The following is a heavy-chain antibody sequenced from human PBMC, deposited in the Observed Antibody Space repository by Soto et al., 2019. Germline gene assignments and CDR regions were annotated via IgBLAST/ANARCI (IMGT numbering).Heavy chain of an antibody. CDR1: GGTFSSYT. Sequence: QVRLVQSGAEVRKLGSSVKVSCKASGGTFSSYTVYWVRKAPGQGLEWMGGIIPFFGTSNYAQNFQDRITLTADKSTGTPYMELRSLRVEDKAMYYCARKLRLYYGMDVWGQWTMVTVSS. CDR2: IIPFFGTS. CDR3: ARKLRLYYGMDV. V-gene: IGHV1-69*06. J-gene: IGHJ6*02. D-gene: IGHD3-3*01.